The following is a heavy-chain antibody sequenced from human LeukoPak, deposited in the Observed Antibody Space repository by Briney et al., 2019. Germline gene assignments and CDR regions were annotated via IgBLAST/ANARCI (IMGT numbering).Heavy chain of an antibody. Sequence: SETLSLTCAVHGGSFSGYYWSWIRQPPGKGLEWIGEINHSGSTNYNPSLKSRVTISVDTSKNQFSLKLSSVTAADTAVYYCARGQGYDFWSGCNWFDPWGQGTLVTVSS. J-gene: IGHJ5*02. V-gene: IGHV4-34*01. D-gene: IGHD3-3*01. CDR2: INHSGST. CDR3: ARGQGYDFWSGCNWFDP. CDR1: GGSFSGYY.